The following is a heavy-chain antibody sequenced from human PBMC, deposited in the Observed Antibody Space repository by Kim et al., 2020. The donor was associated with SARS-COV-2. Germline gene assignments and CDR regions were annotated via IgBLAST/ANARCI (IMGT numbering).Heavy chain of an antibody. CDR1: GFTFIGHA. Sequence: GGSLRLSCTTSGFTFIGHAMSWVRQAPGQGLEWVSSIDGSDGTTYYVDSVKGRFTISRDDAKNTLYLQMRALRADDTATYYRMKGGWGWIWDHWGQGTLV. J-gene: IGHJ4*02. D-gene: IGHD2-2*03. CDR2: IDGSDGTT. CDR3: MKGGWGWIWDH. V-gene: IGHV3-23*01.